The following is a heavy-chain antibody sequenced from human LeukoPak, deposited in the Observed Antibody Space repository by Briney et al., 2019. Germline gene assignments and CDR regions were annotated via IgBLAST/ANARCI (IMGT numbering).Heavy chain of an antibody. V-gene: IGHV3-49*03. CDR1: GFTFGDYA. D-gene: IGHD2/OR15-2a*01. J-gene: IGHJ4*02. CDR3: SRFATRYAYYFDY. Sequence: GGSLRLSCTASGFTFGDYAMTWFRQAPGKGLEWVGFIRSKTYGGTTEYAASVKGRFTISRDDSKSIAYLQVNSLKTEDTAVYYCSRFATRYAYYFDYWGQGTLVTVPS. CDR2: IRSKTYGGTT.